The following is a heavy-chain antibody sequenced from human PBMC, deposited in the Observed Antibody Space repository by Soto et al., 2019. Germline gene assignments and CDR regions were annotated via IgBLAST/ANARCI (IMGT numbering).Heavy chain of an antibody. CDR2: ISYDGSLQ. CDR3: VSDRGYGHASVPYS. V-gene: IGHV3-30*03. CDR1: GFAFSSYG. J-gene: IGHJ4*02. Sequence: QAQLVESGGGVVQPGRSLRLSCAASGFAFSSYGMHWVRQAPGTGLEWVAVISYDGSLQHYADSVKGRFTISRDNAKNMVLLQMSSLRAEDTAVYYCVSDRGYGHASVPYSWGQGTLVSXS. D-gene: IGHD5-18*01.